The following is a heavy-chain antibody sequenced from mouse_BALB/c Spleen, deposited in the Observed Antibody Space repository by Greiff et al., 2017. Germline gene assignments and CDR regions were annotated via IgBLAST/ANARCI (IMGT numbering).Heavy chain of an antibody. Sequence: QVQLQQSGPELVKPGASVKISCKASGYAFSSSWMNWVKQRPGQGLEWIGRIYPGDGDTNYNGKFKGKATLTADKSSSTAYMQLSSLTSVDSAVYFCARLGGYDRYYAMDYWGQGTSVTVSS. D-gene: IGHD2-2*01. CDR1: GYAFSSSW. V-gene: IGHV1-82*01. J-gene: IGHJ4*01. CDR2: IYPGDGDT. CDR3: ARLGGYDRYYAMDY.